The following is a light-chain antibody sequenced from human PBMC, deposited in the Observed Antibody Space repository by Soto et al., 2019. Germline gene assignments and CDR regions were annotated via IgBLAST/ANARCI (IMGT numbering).Light chain of an antibody. J-gene: IGKJ1*01. Sequence: DIQMTQSPSSLFASVGDRVTITCRASQGISTYLVWYQQKPGTVPKLLIFAASTLHSGVPSRFSGSGSGTDFTLTISSLQPEDVATYYCQNYNGAPWTFGQGTKVEIK. CDR1: QGISTY. V-gene: IGKV1-27*01. CDR3: QNYNGAPWT. CDR2: AAS.